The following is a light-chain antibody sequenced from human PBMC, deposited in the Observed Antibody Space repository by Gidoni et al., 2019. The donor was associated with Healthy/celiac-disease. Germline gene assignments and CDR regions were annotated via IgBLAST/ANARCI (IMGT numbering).Light chain of an antibody. CDR3: QQYDNPSLT. J-gene: IGKJ5*01. Sequence: IQMTHSPSSLSASVGDRVTITCQASQDISNYLNWYQQKPGKAPKLLIYDASNLETGVPSRFSGSGSGTDFTFTISSLQPEDIATYYCQQYDNPSLTFGQGTRLEIK. CDR1: QDISNY. CDR2: DAS. V-gene: IGKV1-33*01.